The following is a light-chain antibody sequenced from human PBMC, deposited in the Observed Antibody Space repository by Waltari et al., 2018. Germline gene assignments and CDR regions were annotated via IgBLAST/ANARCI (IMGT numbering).Light chain of an antibody. V-gene: IGKV3-15*01. Sequence: ETVMTQSPAALSLSPGERATLSCRASQNVASNLAWYQQKPGQAPSLLIYRASTRATGIPARFSGIGSGTEFTLTISSLQSEDFAVYYCQQYNNWPRTFGQGTKLEIK. CDR1: QNVASN. CDR2: RAS. CDR3: QQYNNWPRT. J-gene: IGKJ2*01.